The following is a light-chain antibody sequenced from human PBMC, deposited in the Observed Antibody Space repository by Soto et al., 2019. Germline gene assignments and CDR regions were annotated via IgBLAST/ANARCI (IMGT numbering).Light chain of an antibody. CDR3: SSYTISSTYV. V-gene: IGLV2-14*01. J-gene: IGLJ1*01. CDR1: SSDVGGYNY. Sequence: QSALTQPASVSGSPGQSITISCTGTSSDVGGYNYVSWYQQHPGKAPKLMIYEVSNRPSGVSNRFSGSKSGNTASLTISVLQAEDEADYYCSSYTISSTYVFGTGTKLTVL. CDR2: EVS.